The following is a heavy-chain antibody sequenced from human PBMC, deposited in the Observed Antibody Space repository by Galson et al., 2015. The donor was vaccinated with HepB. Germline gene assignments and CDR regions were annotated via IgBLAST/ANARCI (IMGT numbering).Heavy chain of an antibody. CDR3: AKDTRAGSGRGAFDV. V-gene: IGHV3-7*03. J-gene: IGHJ3*01. D-gene: IGHD6-25*01. CDR1: GFTFGRYW. Sequence: SLRLSCAASGFTFGRYWINWVRQAPGKGLEWVANLKQDGSEKLYVDSVKGRFTISRDNAKNSLYLQMSSLRAEDTAIYYCAKDTRAGSGRGAFDVWGQGTMVTVSS. CDR2: LKQDGSEK.